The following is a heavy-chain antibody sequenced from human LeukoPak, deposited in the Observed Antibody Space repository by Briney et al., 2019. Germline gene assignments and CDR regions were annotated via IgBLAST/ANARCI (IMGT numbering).Heavy chain of an antibody. CDR2: VKSNIDGGTT. D-gene: IGHD3-10*02. CDR3: TTVSGYYYVYHYHYMDV. Sequence: GGSLRLSCAASGFTVSNAWMSWVRQAPGKGLEGVGRVKSNIDGGTTDYAALVKGRFTISRDDSKNTLYLQMNSLKTEDTAVDYCTTVSGYYYVYHYHYMDVWGKGTTVTVS. V-gene: IGHV3-15*01. CDR1: GFTVSNAW. J-gene: IGHJ6*03.